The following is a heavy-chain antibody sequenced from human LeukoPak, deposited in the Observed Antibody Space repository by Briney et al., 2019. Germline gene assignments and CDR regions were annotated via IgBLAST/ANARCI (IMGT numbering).Heavy chain of an antibody. Sequence: SETLSLTCTVSGGSIRSSSYHWAWVRQPPGKGVEWIGSIYYSGSTYYNPSLKSRVTISVDTSKNQFSLKLSSVTAADTAVYYCARRGYSNEFDYWGQGTLVTVSS. V-gene: IGHV4-39*01. J-gene: IGHJ4*02. CDR1: GGSIRSSSYH. D-gene: IGHD3-22*01. CDR3: ARRGYSNEFDY. CDR2: IYYSGST.